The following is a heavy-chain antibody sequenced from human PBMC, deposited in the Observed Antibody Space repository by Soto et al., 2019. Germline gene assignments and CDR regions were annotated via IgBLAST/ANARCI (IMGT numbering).Heavy chain of an antibody. V-gene: IGHV3-23*01. J-gene: IGHJ3*02. CDR3: AKSTGVLATTGGALDI. Sequence: EVQLLESGGGLVQPGGSLRLSCAASGFTFSRYAMSWVRQAPGKGLERVSTISGSGADSYGADSVKGQFIISRDNSKNTLSLQMNSLRAEDTAVYYCAKSTGVLATTGGALDIWGQGTVVTVSS. D-gene: IGHD5-12*01. CDR2: ISGSGADS. CDR1: GFTFSRYA.